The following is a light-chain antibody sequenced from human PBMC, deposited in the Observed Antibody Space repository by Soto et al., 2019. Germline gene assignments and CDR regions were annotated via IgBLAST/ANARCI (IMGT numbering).Light chain of an antibody. CDR2: QAS. Sequence: DSQMTQSPSTLSASVGDRVTITCRASQNIGNRLAWYQQKPGNAPKLLIFQASTLASGVPSRFSGSGSGTEFSLTISGLQPDDFATYYCQQYSNYLYPFGQGTKLELK. J-gene: IGKJ2*01. V-gene: IGKV1-5*03. CDR1: QNIGNR. CDR3: QQYSNYLYP.